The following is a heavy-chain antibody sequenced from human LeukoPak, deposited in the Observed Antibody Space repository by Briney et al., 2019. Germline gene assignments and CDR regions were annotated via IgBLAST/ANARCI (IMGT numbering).Heavy chain of an antibody. J-gene: IGHJ4*02. CDR1: GYTFTSYY. D-gene: IGHD6-13*01. Sequence: ASVKVSCKASGYTFTSYYMHWVRQAPGQGLEWMGIINPSGGSTSYAQKFQGRVTMTRDMSTSTVYMELSSLRSEDTAIYYCAREGRGVPGAIAAVKGLDYWGQGTLVTVSS. V-gene: IGHV1-46*01. CDR2: INPSGGST. CDR3: AREGRGVPGAIAAVKGLDY.